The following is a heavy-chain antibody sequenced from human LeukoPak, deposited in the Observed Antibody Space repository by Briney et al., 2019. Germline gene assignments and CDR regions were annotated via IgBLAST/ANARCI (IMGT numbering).Heavy chain of an antibody. CDR2: IYYSGST. J-gene: IGHJ5*02. CDR3: ARHSDFWSGSSWFDP. Sequence: KTSETLSLTCTVSGGSISSYYWSWIRQPPGKGLEWIGYIYYSGSTNYNPSLKSRVTISVDTSKNQFSLKLSSVTAADTAVYYCARHSDFWSGSSWFDPWGQGTLVTVSS. V-gene: IGHV4-59*08. CDR1: GGSISSYY. D-gene: IGHD3-3*01.